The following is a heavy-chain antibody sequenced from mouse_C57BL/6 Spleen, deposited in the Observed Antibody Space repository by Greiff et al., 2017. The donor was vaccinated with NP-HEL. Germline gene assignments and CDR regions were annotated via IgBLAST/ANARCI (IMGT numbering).Heavy chain of an antibody. J-gene: IGHJ1*03. D-gene: IGHD1-1*01. CDR3: ARAFITTVVAEDWYFDV. Sequence: EVQLVESGGGLVKPGGSLKLSCAASGFTFSSYAMSWVRQTPEKRLEWVATISDGGSYTYYPDNVKGRFTISRDNAKNNLYLQMSHLKSEDTAMYYCARAFITTVVAEDWYFDVWGTGTTVTVSS. V-gene: IGHV5-4*01. CDR2: ISDGGSYT. CDR1: GFTFSSYA.